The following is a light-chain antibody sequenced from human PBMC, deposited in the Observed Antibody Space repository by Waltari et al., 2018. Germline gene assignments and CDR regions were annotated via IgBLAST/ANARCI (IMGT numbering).Light chain of an antibody. V-gene: IGLV1-47*01. CDR1: SSNLGSHF. CDR3: AAWDDSLEEV. Sequence: QSVLTQPPSASGAPGQRVTIPCSGRSSNLGSHFVYWYQQLPGTAPKLLIYRNNQRPSGVPDRFSGSKSGTSASLAISGLRSEDEAHYYCAAWDDSLEEVFGGGTKLTVL. J-gene: IGLJ2*01. CDR2: RNN.